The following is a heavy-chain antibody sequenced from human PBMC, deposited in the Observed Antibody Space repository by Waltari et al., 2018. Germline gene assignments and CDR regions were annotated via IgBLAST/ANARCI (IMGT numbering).Heavy chain of an antibody. CDR2: MNPNSGNT. CDR3: ARDYYDSSGLFYYYYYGMDV. CDR1: GYTFTSYD. J-gene: IGHJ6*02. Sequence: QVQLVQSGAEVKKPGASVKVSCKASGYTFTSYDINWVRQATGQGHEWMGWMNPNSGNTGYAQKFQGRVTITRNTSISTAYMELSSLRSEDTAVYYCARDYYDSSGLFYYYYYGMDVWGQGTTVTVSS. D-gene: IGHD3-22*01. V-gene: IGHV1-8*03.